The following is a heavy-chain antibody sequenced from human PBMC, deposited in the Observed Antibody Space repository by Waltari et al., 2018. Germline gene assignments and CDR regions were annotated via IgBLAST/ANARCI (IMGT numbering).Heavy chain of an antibody. V-gene: IGHV4-59*01. Sequence: STNYNPSLKSRVTISVDTSKNQFSLKLSSVTAADTAVYYCARLPAAIVVNWYFDLWGRGTLVTVSS. CDR3: ARLPAAIVVNWYFDL. CDR2: ST. D-gene: IGHD2-2*02. J-gene: IGHJ2*01.